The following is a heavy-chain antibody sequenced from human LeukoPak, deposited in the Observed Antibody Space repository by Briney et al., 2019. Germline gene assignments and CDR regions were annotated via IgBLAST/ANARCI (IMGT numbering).Heavy chain of an antibody. V-gene: IGHV4-30-2*01. CDR2: IYHSGST. D-gene: IGHD1-26*01. J-gene: IGHJ4*02. CDR1: GGSISSGGYS. Sequence: SETLSLTCAVSGGSISSGGYSWSWIRQPPGKGLEWIGYIYHSGSTYYNPSLKSRVTISVDRSKNQLSLKLSSVTAADTAVYYCAREVRGYSGSYYFDYWGQGTLVTVSS. CDR3: AREVRGYSGSYYFDY.